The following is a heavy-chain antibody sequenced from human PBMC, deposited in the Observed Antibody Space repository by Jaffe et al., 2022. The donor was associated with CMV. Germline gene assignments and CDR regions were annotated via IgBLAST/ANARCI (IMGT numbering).Heavy chain of an antibody. CDR3: ARDNLMAPVDY. Sequence: EVQLVESGGGLVQPGGSLRLSCAASGFTFSNHYMTWVRQAPGKGLEWVANIKGDGSEKNYADSVKGRFTISRDNARNSVFLQISSLKAEDTAVYYCARDNLMAPVDYWGQGAQVTVSS. D-gene: IGHD3-10*01. CDR2: IKGDGSEK. CDR1: GFTFSNHY. V-gene: IGHV3-7*01. J-gene: IGHJ4*02.